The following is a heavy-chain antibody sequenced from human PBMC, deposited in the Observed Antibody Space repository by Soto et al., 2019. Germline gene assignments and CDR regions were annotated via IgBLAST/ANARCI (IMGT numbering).Heavy chain of an antibody. CDR2: INHSGST. V-gene: IGHV4-34*01. CDR3: ARGGLIRGGRYY. D-gene: IGHD3-10*01. Sequence: QVQLQKWGAGLLKPSETLSLTCAVYDGSSNNYYWSWIRQPPGKGLERIGEINHSGSTNDKASLKSRVTISEDTSKKQFSLELRFVTAADTAVYYCARGGLIRGGRYYWGQGTLGTVSS. CDR1: DGSSNNYY. J-gene: IGHJ4*02.